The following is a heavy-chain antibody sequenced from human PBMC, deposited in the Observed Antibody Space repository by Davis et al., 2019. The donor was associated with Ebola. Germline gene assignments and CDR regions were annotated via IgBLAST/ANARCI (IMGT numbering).Heavy chain of an antibody. Sequence: KVSCKGSGYSFTSYWIVWVRQMPGRGLEWMGDIYPSDSDTKYSPSFQGHVTFSVDKSTTTAYLQWGSLKASDTATYYCARLGTRSFDYWGQGTVVTVSS. CDR1: GYSFTSYW. V-gene: IGHV5-51*01. CDR2: IYPSDSDT. J-gene: IGHJ4*02. CDR3: ARLGTRSFDY. D-gene: IGHD2-2*01.